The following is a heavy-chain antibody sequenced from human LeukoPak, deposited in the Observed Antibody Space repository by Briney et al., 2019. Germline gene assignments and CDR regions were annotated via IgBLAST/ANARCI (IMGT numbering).Heavy chain of an antibody. CDR1: GFTFSSYE. CDR3: AKEMYSSGYFDY. J-gene: IGHJ4*02. D-gene: IGHD6-19*01. V-gene: IGHV3-48*03. CDR2: ISSSGSTI. Sequence: PGGSLRLSCAASGFTFSSYEMNWVRQAPGKGLEWVSYISSSGSTIYYADSVKGRLTISRDNSKNTLYLQMNSLRAEDTAVYYCAKEMYSSGYFDYWGQGTLATVSS.